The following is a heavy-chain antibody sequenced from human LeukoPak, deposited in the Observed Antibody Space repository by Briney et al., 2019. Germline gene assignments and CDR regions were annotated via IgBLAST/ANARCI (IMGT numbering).Heavy chain of an antibody. D-gene: IGHD3-3*01. CDR3: ARDGIFGVVTYYFYMDV. J-gene: IGHJ6*03. Sequence: GGSLRLSCAASGFTFNSYSMNWVRQAPGKGLEWVSSISSSSTYIYYADSVKGRFTTSRDSAKNSLYLEMNSLRAEDTAVYYCARDGIFGVVTYYFYMDVWGKGTTVTVSS. CDR1: GFTFNSYS. CDR2: ISSSSTYI. V-gene: IGHV3-21*01.